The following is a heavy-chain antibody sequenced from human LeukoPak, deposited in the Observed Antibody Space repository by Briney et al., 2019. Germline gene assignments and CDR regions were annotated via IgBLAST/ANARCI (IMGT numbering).Heavy chain of an antibody. J-gene: IGHJ4*02. CDR3: ASHLGYCSGGSCTNTGYFDY. D-gene: IGHD2-15*01. V-gene: IGHV4-39*07. CDR1: GGSLSSSSYY. CDR2: IYYSEST. Sequence: SETLSLTCTVSGGSLSSSSYYWGWIRQPPGKGLEWLGSIYYSESTYYNPSLKSRVTISVDTSKNQFSLKLSSVTAVDTAVYYCASHLGYCSGGSCTNTGYFDYWGQGTLVTVSS.